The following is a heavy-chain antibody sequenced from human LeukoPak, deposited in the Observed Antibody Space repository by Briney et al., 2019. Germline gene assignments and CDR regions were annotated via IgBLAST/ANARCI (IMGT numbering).Heavy chain of an antibody. CDR2: IRYDGSNK. CDR3: AKGYSTTWGIDY. D-gene: IGHD6-13*01. CDR1: GFTFSSYG. V-gene: IGHV3-30*02. J-gene: IGHJ4*02. Sequence: PGGSLRLSCAASGFTFSSYGMHWVRQAPGKGLEWVAFIRYDGSNKYYADSVKGRFTISRDNSKNTLYLQVNSLRAEDTAVYFCAKGYSTTWGIDYWGQGTLVTVSS.